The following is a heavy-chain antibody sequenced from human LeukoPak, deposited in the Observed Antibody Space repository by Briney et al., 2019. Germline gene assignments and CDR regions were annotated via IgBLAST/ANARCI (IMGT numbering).Heavy chain of an antibody. CDR1: TASLSSGRYY. V-gene: IGHV4-61*02. CDR3: ARGLFGSAPQYYYYLDV. D-gene: IGHD3-10*02. J-gene: IGHJ6*03. CDR2: INTSGVT. Sequence: SETLSLTCAVSTASLSSGRYYWSWIRQPGGKGLEWIGRINTSGVTKYNPSLKSRVTIPADTSKNQFSLNLTSVTAADTAIYYCARGLFGSAPQYYYYLDVWGKGTTVTVSS.